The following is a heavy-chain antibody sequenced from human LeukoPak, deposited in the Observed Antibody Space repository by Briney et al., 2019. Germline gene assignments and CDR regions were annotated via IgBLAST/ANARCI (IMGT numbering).Heavy chain of an antibody. J-gene: IGHJ4*02. CDR2: IWYDGSNK. Sequence: GRSLRLSCAASGFTFSSYGMHWVRQAPGKGLEWVAVIWYDGSNKYYADSVKGRFTISRDSAKNTVYLQMNSLRAEDSAVYYCTSPRDCSRTSCYDYFDYWGQGTLVTVSS. CDR3: TSPRDCSRTSCYDYFDY. CDR1: GFTFSSYG. D-gene: IGHD2-2*01. V-gene: IGHV3-33*03.